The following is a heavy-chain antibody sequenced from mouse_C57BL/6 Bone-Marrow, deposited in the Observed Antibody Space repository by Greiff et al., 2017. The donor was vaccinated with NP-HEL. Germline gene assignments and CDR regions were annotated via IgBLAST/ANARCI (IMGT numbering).Heavy chain of an antibody. CDR3: ARRGTHYAMDY. J-gene: IGHJ4*01. CDR1: GYAFSSSW. V-gene: IGHV1-82*01. Sequence: VQLQESGPELVKPGASVKISCKASGYAFSSSWMNWVKQRPGKGLEWIGRIYPGDGDTNYNGKFKGKATLTADKSSSTAYMQLSSLTSKDSAVYFCARRGTHYAMDYWGQGTSVTVSS. CDR2: IYPGDGDT.